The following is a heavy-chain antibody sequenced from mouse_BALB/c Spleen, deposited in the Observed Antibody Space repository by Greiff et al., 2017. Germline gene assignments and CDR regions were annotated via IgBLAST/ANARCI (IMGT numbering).Heavy chain of an antibody. CDR3: ARGYGSSYYWYFDV. CDR1: GFNIKDYY. D-gene: IGHD1-1*01. CDR2: IDPENGNT. V-gene: IGHV14-1*02. J-gene: IGHJ1*01. Sequence: LVESGAELVRPGALVKLSCKASGFNIKDYYMHWVKQRPEQGLEWIGWIDPENGNTIYDPKFQGKASITADTSSNTAYLQLSSLTSEDTAVYYCARGYGSSYYWYFDVWGAGTTVTVSS.